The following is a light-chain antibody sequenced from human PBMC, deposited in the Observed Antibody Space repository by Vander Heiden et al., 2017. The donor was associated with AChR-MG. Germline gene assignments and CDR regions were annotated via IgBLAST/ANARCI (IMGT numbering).Light chain of an antibody. CDR2: NND. Sequence: QSVLTQPPSASGTPGQRVTISCSGSSSNIGSNFVYWYQQVPGTAPKLLIYNNDQRPSGVPDRFSGSKSGTSTSLAISGLRSDDEAHYYCASWDDSLSGVVFGGGTKLTVL. J-gene: IGLJ2*01. V-gene: IGLV1-47*02. CDR3: ASWDDSLSGVV. CDR1: SSNIGSNF.